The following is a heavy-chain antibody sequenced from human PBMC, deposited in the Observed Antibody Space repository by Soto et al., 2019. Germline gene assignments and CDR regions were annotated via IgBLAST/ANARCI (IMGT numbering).Heavy chain of an antibody. D-gene: IGHD1-26*01. J-gene: IGHJ4*02. CDR3: AKDGKNSGSYYRSADY. Sequence: ESGGGLVQPGRSLRLSCAASGFTFDDYAMHWVRQAPGKGLEWVSGISWNSGSIGYADSVKGRFTISRDNAKNSLYLQMNSLRAEDTALYYCAKDGKNSGSYYRSADYWGQGTLVTVSS. CDR1: GFTFDDYA. V-gene: IGHV3-9*01. CDR2: ISWNSGSI.